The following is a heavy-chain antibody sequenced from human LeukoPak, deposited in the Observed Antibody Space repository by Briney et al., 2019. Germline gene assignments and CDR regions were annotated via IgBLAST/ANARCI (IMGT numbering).Heavy chain of an antibody. Sequence: GGSLRLSCAASGFTFGNFYMHWIRQAPGKGLECVSYIDTSGTTTYYADSVKGRFTISRDNARNSLYLQMNSLRAEDTAVYYCARHSDKYCSGANCYVYNYHGLDVWGQGTTVTVSS. CDR3: ARHSDKYCSGANCYVYNYHGLDV. D-gene: IGHD2-15*01. CDR2: IDTSGTTT. J-gene: IGHJ6*02. CDR1: GFTFGNFY. V-gene: IGHV3-11*01.